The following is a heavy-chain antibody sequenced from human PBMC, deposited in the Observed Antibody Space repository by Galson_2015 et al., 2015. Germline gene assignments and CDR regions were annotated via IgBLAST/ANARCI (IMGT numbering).Heavy chain of an antibody. V-gene: IGHV3-73*01. D-gene: IGHD4-17*01. J-gene: IGHJ6*03. CDR1: GFTFSGSA. Sequence: SLRLSCAASGFTFSGSAMHWVRQASGKGLERVGRIRSKANSYATAYAASVKGRFTISRDDSKNTAYLQMNSLKTEDTAVYYCTRHLYGDYGYYYYMDVWGKGTTVTVSS. CDR2: IRSKANSYAT. CDR3: TRHLYGDYGYYYYMDV.